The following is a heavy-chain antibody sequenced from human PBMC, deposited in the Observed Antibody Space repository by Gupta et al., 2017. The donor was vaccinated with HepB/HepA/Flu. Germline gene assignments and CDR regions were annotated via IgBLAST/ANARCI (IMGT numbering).Heavy chain of an antibody. D-gene: IGHD2-15*01. CDR3: AKVHVRYCSGGDCYFDM. V-gene: IGHV3-23*01. Sequence: DVQLLESGGDLVQPGGSLRLSCAASGLIFSNYAMDWVRQAPGKGLEWVSGLSGSGGTEYYTNSVKGRFTVSRDNFNNILYLQMTNLRAEDTALYYCAKVHVRYCSGGDCYFDMWGQGTMVTVSS. CDR2: LSGSGGTE. CDR1: GLIFSNYA. J-gene: IGHJ3*01.